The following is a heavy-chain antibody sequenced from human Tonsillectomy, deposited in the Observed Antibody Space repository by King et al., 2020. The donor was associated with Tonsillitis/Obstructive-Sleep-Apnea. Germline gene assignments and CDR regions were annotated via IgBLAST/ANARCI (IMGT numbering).Heavy chain of an antibody. Sequence: VQLVESGGGVVQPGRSLRLSCAASGFTFSSYTMHWVRQAPGKGLEGVAIILDDGSNKYYADSVTGRFTISRDNSKNTLYLQMSSLRAEDTALYYCTRDFLVGKTPWFDPWGQGTRVTVSS. J-gene: IGHJ5*02. CDR3: TRDFLVGKTPWFDP. D-gene: IGHD1-26*01. CDR2: ILDDGSNK. V-gene: IGHV3-30*04. CDR1: GFTFSSYT.